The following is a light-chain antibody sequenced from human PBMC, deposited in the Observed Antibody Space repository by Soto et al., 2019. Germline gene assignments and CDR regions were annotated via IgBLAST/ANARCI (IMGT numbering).Light chain of an antibody. J-gene: IGLJ1*01. CDR3: SSYTSSTTYV. CDR1: SSDVGGYKS. Sequence: QSVLTQPASVSGSPGQSITISCTGTSSDVGGYKSVSWYQQHPGKAPKLMIYDVSNRPSGVSNRFSGSKSGNTASLTISGLQAEDEADYYCSSYTSSTTYVFGTGTKVTVL. CDR2: DVS. V-gene: IGLV2-14*01.